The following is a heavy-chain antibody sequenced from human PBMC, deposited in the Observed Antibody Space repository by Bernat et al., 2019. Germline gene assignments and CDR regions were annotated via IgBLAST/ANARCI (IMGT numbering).Heavy chain of an antibody. CDR3: TREDLYDFWSGYYYYFDY. CDR2: IRSKAYGGTT. J-gene: IGHJ4*02. D-gene: IGHD3-3*01. V-gene: IGHV3-49*04. CDR1: GFTFGDYA. Sequence: EVQLVESGGGLVQPGRSLRLSCTASGFTFGDYAMSWVRQAPGKGLEGVGVIRSKAYGGTTEYAASVKGRFTISRDDSKSIAYLQMNSLKTEDTAVYYCTREDLYDFWSGYYYYFDYWGQGTLVTVSS.